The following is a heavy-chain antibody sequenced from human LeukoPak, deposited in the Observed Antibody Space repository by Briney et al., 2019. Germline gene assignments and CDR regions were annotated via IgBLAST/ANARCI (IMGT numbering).Heavy chain of an antibody. V-gene: IGHV4-34*01. J-gene: IGHJ4*02. Sequence: SETLSLTCAVYGGSFSGYYWRWIRQPPGKGLEWIGEINHSGSNKYNPSLKSRVTISVDTSKNQFSLKLSSVTAADTAVYYCARGRLLWFGESKNFYYWGQGTLVTVSS. CDR1: GGSFSGYY. D-gene: IGHD3-10*01. CDR2: INHSGSN. CDR3: ARGRLLWFGESKNFYY.